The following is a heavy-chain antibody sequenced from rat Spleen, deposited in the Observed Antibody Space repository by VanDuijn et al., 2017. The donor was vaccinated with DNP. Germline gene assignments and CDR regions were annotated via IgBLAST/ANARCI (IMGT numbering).Heavy chain of an antibody. CDR1: GFSLASYT. Sequence: QVQLKEAGPGLVHPSQTLSLTCTVSGFSLASYTVSWIRQPPGKGLEWIAAISNSGITYYNSALKSRLSISRDTSKSQVFLRMNSLQTEDTAMYFCARWEGINAYWGQGVMVTVSS. CDR3: ARWEGINAY. V-gene: IGHV2-6*01. D-gene: IGHD1-11*01. CDR2: ISNSGIT. J-gene: IGHJ2*01.